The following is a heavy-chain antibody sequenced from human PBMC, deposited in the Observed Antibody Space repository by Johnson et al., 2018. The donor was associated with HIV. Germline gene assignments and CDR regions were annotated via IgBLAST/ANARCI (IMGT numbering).Heavy chain of an antibody. CDR3: ASEVRGVLDI. J-gene: IGHJ3*02. CDR1: GFTFDDYA. Sequence: VQLVESGGGLVQPGRSLRLSCAASGFTFDDYAMHWVRQAPGKGLEWVSGISWNSGSIGYADSVKGRFTISRDNPKNSLYLQMNSLRAEDTAVYYCASEVRGVLDIWGQGTMVTVSS. CDR2: ISWNSGSI. D-gene: IGHD3-10*01. V-gene: IGHV3-9*01.